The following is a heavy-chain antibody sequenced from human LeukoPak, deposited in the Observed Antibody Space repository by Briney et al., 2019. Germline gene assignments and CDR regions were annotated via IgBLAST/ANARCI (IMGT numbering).Heavy chain of an antibody. CDR3: TKVTSTGSCYQSDY. D-gene: IGHD2-15*01. V-gene: IGHV3-23*01. Sequence: PGGSLRLSCVASGFTFNNYGMTWVRQAPGKVLEWISGFSSCGGRPYYADSVKGRFNISRDNSKNTLFLQMNSLRAEDTATYYCTKVTSTGSCYQSDYWGQGTLVTVSS. J-gene: IGHJ4*02. CDR2: FSSCGGRP. CDR1: GFTFNNYG.